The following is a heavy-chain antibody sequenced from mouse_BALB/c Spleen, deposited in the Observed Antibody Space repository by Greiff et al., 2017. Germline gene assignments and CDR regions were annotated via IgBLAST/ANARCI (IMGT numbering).Heavy chain of an antibody. CDR3: ARGSRGFAY. Sequence: EVQGVESGGGLVKPGGSLKLSCAASGFTFSDYYMYWVRQTPEKRLEWVATISDGGSYTYYPDSVKGRFTISRDNAKNNLYLQMSSLKSEDTAMYYCARGSRGFAYWGQGTLVTVSA. J-gene: IGHJ3*01. V-gene: IGHV5-4*02. CDR1: GFTFSDYY. CDR2: ISDGGSYT.